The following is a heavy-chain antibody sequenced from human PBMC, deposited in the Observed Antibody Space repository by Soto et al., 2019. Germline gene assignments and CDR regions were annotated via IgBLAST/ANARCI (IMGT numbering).Heavy chain of an antibody. V-gene: IGHV1-2*02. CDR2: INPNSGGT. CDR1: GYTFTGYY. CDR3: AATGYCSSTSCYGTDV. J-gene: IGHJ6*02. Sequence: AVAVKFSCKASGYTFTGYYMHWVRKAPGQGLEWMGWINPNSGGTNYAQKFQGRVTMTRDTSISTAYMELSRLRSDDTAVYYCAATGYCSSTSCYGTDVWGQGTTVNDS. D-gene: IGHD2-2*01.